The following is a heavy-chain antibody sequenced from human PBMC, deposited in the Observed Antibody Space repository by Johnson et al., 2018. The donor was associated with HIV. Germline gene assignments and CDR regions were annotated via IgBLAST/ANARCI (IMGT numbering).Heavy chain of an antibody. CDR3: ARGSRYTYDHDDAHLLHAFDS. V-gene: IGHV3-30*04. CDR1: GFTFSSYA. Sequence: QVQLVESGGGVVQPGRSLRLSCAASGFTFSSYAIHWVRQAPAKGLEWVAVISYDGRDKYYADSVKGRFTISRDSSKSTLYLQMSSLRAQDTAVYYCARGSRYTYDHDDAHLLHAFDSWGQGTMVTVSS. J-gene: IGHJ3*02. CDR2: ISYDGRDK. D-gene: IGHD3-22*01.